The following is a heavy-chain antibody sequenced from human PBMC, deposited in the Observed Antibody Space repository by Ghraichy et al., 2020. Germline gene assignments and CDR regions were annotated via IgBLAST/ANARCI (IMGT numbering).Heavy chain of an antibody. CDR2: IRSNVDGGTT. CDR3: TTDALNVRYGRTIAGMVIMNDYFYYYGMDD. V-gene: IGHV3-15*01. Sequence: SCAASGFTFTNTWMSWVRQAPGKGLEWVGRIRSNVDGGTTDYAAPAKGRFTISRDDSHSILYLQMDSLKTEDTAIYYCTTDALNVRYGRTIAGMVIMNDYFYYYGMDDWGQGTTVTVSS. D-gene: IGHD3-3*01. J-gene: IGHJ6*02. CDR1: GFTFTNTW.